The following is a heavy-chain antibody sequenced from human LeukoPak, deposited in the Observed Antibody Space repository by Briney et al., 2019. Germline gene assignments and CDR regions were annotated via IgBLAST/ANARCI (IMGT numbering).Heavy chain of an antibody. V-gene: IGHV4-34*01. J-gene: IGHJ5*02. Sequence: SETLSLTCAVYGGSFSGYYWSWIRQPPGKGLEWIGEINHSGSTNYNPSLKSRVTISVDTSKNQFSLKLSSVTAADTAVNYCARGIVLMVYANYRFDPWGQGTLVTVSS. D-gene: IGHD2-8*01. CDR3: ARGIVLMVYANYRFDP. CDR2: INHSGST. CDR1: GGSFSGYY.